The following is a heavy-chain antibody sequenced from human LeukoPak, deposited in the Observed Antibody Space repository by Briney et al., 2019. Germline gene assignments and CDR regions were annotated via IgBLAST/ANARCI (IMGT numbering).Heavy chain of an antibody. Sequence: GSLRLSCXVSGFTFSNFWMSWVRQATGRGLEWVANIHPEGNEKYHVESVKGRFTISRDNTKNLLFLQMNGLRVEDTAVYYCARGDDFSGDHWGQGTLVTVSS. V-gene: IGHV3-7*04. J-gene: IGHJ4*02. CDR3: ARGDDFSGDH. CDR1: GFTFSNFW. D-gene: IGHD1-1*01. CDR2: IHPEGNEK.